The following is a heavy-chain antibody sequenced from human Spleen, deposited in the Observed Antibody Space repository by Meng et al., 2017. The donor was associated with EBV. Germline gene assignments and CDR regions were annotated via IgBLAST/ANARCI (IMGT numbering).Heavy chain of an antibody. D-gene: IGHD2-15*01. Sequence: VELRGPRPGMVKPSETLSLTCGVSGASISSSNWWNWVRPPPGKGLEWIEEIYHSGDTNFNPSLKSRVTMSVDKSRNQFSLRLSSVTAADTAVYYCARPYCSGGSCYGWFDPWGQGTLVTVSS. CDR2: IYHSGDT. CDR1: GASISSSNW. V-gene: IGHV4-4*02. CDR3: ARPYCSGGSCYGWFDP. J-gene: IGHJ5*02.